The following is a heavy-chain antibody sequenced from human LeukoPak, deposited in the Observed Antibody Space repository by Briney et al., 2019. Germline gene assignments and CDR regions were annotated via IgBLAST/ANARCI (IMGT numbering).Heavy chain of an antibody. J-gene: IGHJ5*02. CDR3: ARAVAGTHWVFDP. CDR1: GYTFTGYY. CDR2: INPNSGGT. V-gene: IGHV1-2*02. D-gene: IGHD6-19*01. Sequence: GASVKVSCKASGYTFTGYYMHWVRQAPGQGLEWMGWINPNSGGTNYAQKFQGRVTMTRYTSISTAYMELSRLRSDDTAVYYCARAVAGTHWVFDPWGQGTLVTVSS.